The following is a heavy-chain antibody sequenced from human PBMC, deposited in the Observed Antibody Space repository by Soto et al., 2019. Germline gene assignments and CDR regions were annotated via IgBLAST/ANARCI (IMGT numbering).Heavy chain of an antibody. J-gene: IGHJ4*02. V-gene: IGHV3-23*01. CDR3: ANHDMNSSGWFAY. Sequence: EVQLLESGGGLVQPGGSLRLSCAASGFTFSSDAMSWVRQAPGKGLEWVSAISGSGGSTYYADSGKGRFTISRDNSKNTLYLQMNSLRAEDPAVYDCANHDMNSSGWFAYWGQGTLVTVSS. D-gene: IGHD6-19*01. CDR2: ISGSGGST. CDR1: GFTFSSDA.